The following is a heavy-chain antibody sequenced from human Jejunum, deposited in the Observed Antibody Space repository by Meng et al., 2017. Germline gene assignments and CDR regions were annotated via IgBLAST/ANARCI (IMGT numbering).Heavy chain of an antibody. J-gene: IGHJ5*02. CDR1: GGSISSRSYY. Sequence: QLQLQDSGPGLGKPPETLSLSCTVSGGSISSRSYYWVWIRQSPGKGLEWIGQIYYNGKSYYNPSLKSRVTMSVDTSRSQFSLNLNTVTAADTAVYYCARASYSYDSWFDPWGQGTLVTVSS. CDR3: ARASYSYDSWFDP. V-gene: IGHV4-39*01. CDR2: IYYNGKS. D-gene: IGHD5-18*01.